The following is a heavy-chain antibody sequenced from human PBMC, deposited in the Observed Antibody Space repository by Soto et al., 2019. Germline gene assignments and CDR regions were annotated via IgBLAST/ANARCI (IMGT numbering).Heavy chain of an antibody. CDR3: AFGRVTIFGVSSYSMDV. CDR1: GYTFNNYV. Sequence: AVKVCCKASGYTFNNYVISWVRQAPGQGLEWMGWISPYNGDKHYAQKFQGRVTLTTDASTSTVYMEVRNLRSDDTAVYYCAFGRVTIFGVSSYSMDV. CDR2: ISPYNGDK. J-gene: IGHJ6*03. D-gene: IGHD3-3*01. V-gene: IGHV1-18*04.